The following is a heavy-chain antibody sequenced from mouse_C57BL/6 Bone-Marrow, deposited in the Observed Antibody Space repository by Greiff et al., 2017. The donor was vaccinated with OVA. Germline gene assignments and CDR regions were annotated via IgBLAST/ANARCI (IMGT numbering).Heavy chain of an antibody. CDR2: ISSGSSTI. Sequence: EVQVVESGGGLVKPGGSLKLSCAASGFTFSDYGMHWVRQAPEKGLEWVAYISSGSSTIYYADTVKGRFTIASDNATNTLFLQMTSLRSEDTAMYYCATGYYGNPYYFDYWGQGTTLTVSS. V-gene: IGHV5-17*01. D-gene: IGHD2-1*01. J-gene: IGHJ2*01. CDR1: GFTFSDYG. CDR3: ATGYYGNPYYFDY.